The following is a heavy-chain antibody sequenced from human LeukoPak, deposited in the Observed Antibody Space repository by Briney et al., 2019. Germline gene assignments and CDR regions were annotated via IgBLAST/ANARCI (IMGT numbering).Heavy chain of an antibody. CDR2: ISGSGGST. CDR3: AKDLYYYDSNPMDYFDY. D-gene: IGHD3-22*01. Sequence: GGSLRLSCAASGFTFSSYAMSWVRQAPGKGLEWVSAISGSGGSTYYADSVKGRFTISRDNSKNTLYLQVNSLRAEDTAVYYCAKDLYYYDSNPMDYFDYWGQGTLVTVSS. J-gene: IGHJ4*02. V-gene: IGHV3-23*01. CDR1: GFTFSSYA.